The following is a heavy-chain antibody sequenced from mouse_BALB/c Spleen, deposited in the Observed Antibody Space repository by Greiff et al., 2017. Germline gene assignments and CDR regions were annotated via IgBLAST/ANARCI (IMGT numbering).Heavy chain of an antibody. V-gene: IGHV2-9-2*01. CDR3: VRGGGLRRGGFDY. CDR1: GFSLTSYD. J-gene: IGHJ2*01. D-gene: IGHD2-4*01. CDR2: IWTGGGT. Sequence: VKLVESGPGLVAPSQSLSITCTVSGFSLTSYDISWIRQPPGKGLEWLGVIWTGGGTNYNSAFMSRLSISKDNSKSQVFLKMNSLQTDDTAIYYCVRGGGLRRGGFDYWGQGTTLTVSS.